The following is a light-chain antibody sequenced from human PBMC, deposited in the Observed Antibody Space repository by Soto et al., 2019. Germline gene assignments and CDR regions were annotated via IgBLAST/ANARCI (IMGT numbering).Light chain of an antibody. V-gene: IGLV2-8*01. Sequence: QSALTQPPSASGSPGQSVTISCTGTSSDVGGYDYVYWYQHHPGKAPKLMIYDVNKRPSGVPDRFSGSKSGSTASLTVSGLQAEDEADYYCSSYGGRKNLIFGGGTKVTVL. J-gene: IGLJ2*01. CDR3: SSYGGRKNLI. CDR2: DVN. CDR1: SSDVGGYDY.